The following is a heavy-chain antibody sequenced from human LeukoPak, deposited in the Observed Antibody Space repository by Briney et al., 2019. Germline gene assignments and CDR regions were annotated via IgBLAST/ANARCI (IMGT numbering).Heavy chain of an antibody. V-gene: IGHV3-49*04. CDR1: GFTFGDYA. CDR2: IRSKAYGGTT. J-gene: IGHJ4*02. D-gene: IGHD5-18*01. Sequence: GGSLRLSCTASGFTFGDYAMSWVRQAPGKGLERVGVIRSKAYGGTTEYAASVKGRFTISRDESKSIAYLQMNSLKTEDTAVYYCTRVTGIQLWPLSGVDYWGQGTLVTVSS. CDR3: TRVTGIQLWPLSGVDY.